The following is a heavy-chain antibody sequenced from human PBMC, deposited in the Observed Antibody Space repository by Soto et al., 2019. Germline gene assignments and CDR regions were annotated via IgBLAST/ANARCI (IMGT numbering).Heavy chain of an antibody. D-gene: IGHD2-2*01. J-gene: IGHJ4*02. V-gene: IGHV4-34*01. Sequence: SETLSLTCAVCGGSFSGYHWSWIRQPPGKGLEWIGEINHSGSTNYNPSLKSRVTISVDTSKNQFSLKLSSVAAADTAVYYCARGLHQLPPGGYWSQGTLVTVSS. CDR3: ARGLHQLPPGGY. CDR1: GGSFSGYH. CDR2: INHSGST.